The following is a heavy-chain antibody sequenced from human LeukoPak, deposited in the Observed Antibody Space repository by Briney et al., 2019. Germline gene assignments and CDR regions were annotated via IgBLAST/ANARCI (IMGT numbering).Heavy chain of an antibody. J-gene: IGHJ6*02. CDR1: GFTFSSYG. CDR2: ISYDGSNK. CDR3: AKGTVGGRYYYYGMDV. Sequence: GGSLRLSCAASGFTFSSYGMHWVRQAPGKGLEWVAVISYDGSNKYYADSVKGRSTISRDNSKNTLYLQMNSLRAEDTAVYYCAKGTVGGRYYYYGMDVWGQGTTVTVSS. D-gene: IGHD2-8*02. V-gene: IGHV3-30*18.